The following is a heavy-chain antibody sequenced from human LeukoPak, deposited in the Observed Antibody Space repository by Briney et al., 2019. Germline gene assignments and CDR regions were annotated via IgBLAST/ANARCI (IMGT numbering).Heavy chain of an antibody. J-gene: IGHJ4*02. D-gene: IGHD1-26*01. CDR1: GFTFNGYW. CDR2: IKQDGYEK. CDR3: ARDKIVGPTTLDY. V-gene: IGHV3-7*01. Sequence: GGSLRLSCAASGFTFNGYWMSWVRQTPEKGLEWVANIKQDGYEKYYVDSVKGRFTISRDNAKNSLYLQMNSLRADDTAVYYCARDKIVGPTTLDYWGQGTLVTVSS.